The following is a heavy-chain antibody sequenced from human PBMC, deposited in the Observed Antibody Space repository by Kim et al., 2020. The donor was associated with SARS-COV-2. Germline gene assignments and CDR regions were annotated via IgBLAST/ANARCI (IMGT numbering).Heavy chain of an antibody. V-gene: IGHV3-23*01. Sequence: ASSGRGRFTISRDNSKNTLYLQMSSLGAEDTAIYYCAKDIPSVFQRFSFDYWGPGTLVTVSS. J-gene: IGHJ4*02. D-gene: IGHD1-26*01. CDR3: AKDIPSVFQRFSFDY.